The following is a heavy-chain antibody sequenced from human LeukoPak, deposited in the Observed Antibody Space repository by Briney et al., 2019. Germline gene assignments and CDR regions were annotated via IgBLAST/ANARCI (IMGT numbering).Heavy chain of an antibody. Sequence: GGSLSLSCAASGFTFGSYGMHWVRQAPGKGLEWVALISYDGSKEYYGDSVKGRFTISRDNSKNTLYLQMNSLRAEDTAVYYCAKDQGYTYGHSFDYWGQGTLVTVSS. V-gene: IGHV3-30*18. J-gene: IGHJ4*02. CDR3: AKDQGYTYGHSFDY. D-gene: IGHD5-18*01. CDR1: GFTFGSYG. CDR2: ISYDGSKE.